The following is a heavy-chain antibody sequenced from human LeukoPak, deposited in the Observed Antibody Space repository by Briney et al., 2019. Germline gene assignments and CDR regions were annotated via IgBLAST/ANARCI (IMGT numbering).Heavy chain of an antibody. CDR2: ISSGSSVI. CDR3: ARSRDVGPPNWFDP. V-gene: IGHV3-48*01. D-gene: IGHD5-24*01. CDR1: GFTFSSYS. J-gene: IGHJ5*02. Sequence: GGSLRLSCAASGFTFSSYSMNWVRQAPGKGLEWLSHISSGSSVIYYADSVKGRFTISRDNAKHSLYLQMNSLRVEDTAVYYCARSRDVGPPNWFDPWGQGTPVTVSS.